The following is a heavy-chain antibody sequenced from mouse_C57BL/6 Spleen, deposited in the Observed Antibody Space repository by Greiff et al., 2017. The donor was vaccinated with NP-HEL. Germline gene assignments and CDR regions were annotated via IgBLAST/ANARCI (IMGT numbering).Heavy chain of an antibody. D-gene: IGHD1-3*01. CDR1: GYTFTDYY. V-gene: IGHV1-76*01. J-gene: IGHJ4*01. Sequence: QVQLKQSGAELVRPGASVKLSCKASGYTFTDYYINWVKQRPGQGLEWIARIYPGSGNTYYNEKFKGKATLTAEKSSSTAYMQLSSLTSEDSAVYFCARENGNYAMDYWGQGTSVTVSS. CDR3: ARENGNYAMDY. CDR2: IYPGSGNT.